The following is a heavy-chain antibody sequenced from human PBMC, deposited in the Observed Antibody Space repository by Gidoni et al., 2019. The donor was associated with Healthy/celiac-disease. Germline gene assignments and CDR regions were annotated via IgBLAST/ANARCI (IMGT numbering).Heavy chain of an antibody. CDR1: GGSISSSSYY. D-gene: IGHD3-22*01. CDR3: ARHRVGGYDSSGYMGGDYYGMDV. V-gene: IGHV4-39*01. Sequence: QLQLQESGPGLVKPSETLSLTCTVSGGSISSSSYYWGWIRQPPGKGLEWIGGIYYSGSTYYNPSIKSLVTISLDTSKNQFSLKLSSVTAADTAVYYCARHRVGGYDSSGYMGGDYYGMDVWGQGTTVTVSS. CDR2: IYYSGST. J-gene: IGHJ6*02.